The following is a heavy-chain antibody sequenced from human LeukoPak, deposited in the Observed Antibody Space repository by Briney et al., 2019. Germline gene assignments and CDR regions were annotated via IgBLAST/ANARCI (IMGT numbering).Heavy chain of an antibody. CDR3: ARDRPRIAVAGGGPYYFDY. J-gene: IGHJ4*02. Sequence: ASVKVSCKAPGYTFTGYYMHWVRQAPGQGLEWMGWINPNSGGTNYAQKFQGRVTMTRDTSISTAYMELSRLRSDDTAVYYCARDRPRIAVAGGGPYYFDYWGQGTLVIVSS. CDR1: GYTFTGYY. D-gene: IGHD6-19*01. CDR2: INPNSGGT. V-gene: IGHV1-2*02.